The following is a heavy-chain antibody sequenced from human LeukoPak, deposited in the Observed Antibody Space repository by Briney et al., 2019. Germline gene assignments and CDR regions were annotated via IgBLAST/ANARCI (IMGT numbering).Heavy chain of an antibody. J-gene: IGHJ6*04. V-gene: IGHV1-69*13. D-gene: IGHD3-9*01. CDR3: ARGHYDILTGYYKDYYYYYGMDV. CDR1: AGTFSSYA. CDR2: IIPIFGTA. Sequence: SVKVSCKASAGTFSSYAISWVRQAPGQGLEWMGGIIPIFGTANYAQKFQGRVTITADESTSTAYMELSSLRSEDTAVYYCARGHYDILTGYYKDYYYYYGMDVWGKGTTVTVSS.